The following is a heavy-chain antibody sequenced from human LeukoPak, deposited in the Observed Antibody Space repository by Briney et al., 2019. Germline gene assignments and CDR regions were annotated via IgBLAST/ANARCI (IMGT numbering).Heavy chain of an antibody. J-gene: IGHJ4*02. CDR2: IYYSGST. CDR1: GGSISSSSYY. D-gene: IGHD3-16*02. V-gene: IGHV4-39*01. Sequence: PSETLSLTCTVSGGSISSSSYYWGWIRPPPGKGLEWIGSIYYSGSTYYNPSLKSRVTISVDASKIQFSLKLSSVTAADTAVYYCASANYVWGSYRPFDYWGQGTLVSVS. CDR3: ASANYVWGSYRPFDY.